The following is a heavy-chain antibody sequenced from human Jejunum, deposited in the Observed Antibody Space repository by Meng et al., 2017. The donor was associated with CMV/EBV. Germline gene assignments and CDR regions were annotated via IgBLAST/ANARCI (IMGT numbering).Heavy chain of an antibody. J-gene: IGHJ4*02. V-gene: IGHV4-39*01. CDR1: GGPISSNGDY. CDR3: ARRRGGSGRDY. D-gene: IGHD3-10*01. CDR2: IYRGGST. Sequence: QGQWRESGTGFVKPSGPLSLTCPVSGGPISSNGDYWDWVPQPPGKGLEWIGAIYRGGSTSYNPSLQSRVTMFVDTSKNQFSLMLTSVTATDTAVYYCARRRGGSGRDYWGQGTLVTVSS.